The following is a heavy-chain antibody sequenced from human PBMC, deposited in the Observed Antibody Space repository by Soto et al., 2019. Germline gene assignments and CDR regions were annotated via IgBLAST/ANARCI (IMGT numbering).Heavy chain of an antibody. J-gene: IGHJ6*02. CDR1: GFTFSSYA. Sequence: PGGSLRLSCAASGFTFSSYAMSWVRQAPGKGLEWVSAISGSGGSTYYADSVKGRFTISRDNSKNTLYLQMNSLRAEDTAVYYCAKSRVVRGVILLSKPYYYGMDVWGQRTTVPVSS. CDR2: ISGSGGST. CDR3: AKSRVVRGVILLSKPYYYGMDV. V-gene: IGHV3-23*01. D-gene: IGHD3-10*01.